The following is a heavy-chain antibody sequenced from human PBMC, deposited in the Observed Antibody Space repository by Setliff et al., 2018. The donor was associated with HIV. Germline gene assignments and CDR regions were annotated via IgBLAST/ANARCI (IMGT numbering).Heavy chain of an antibody. J-gene: IGHJ4*02. D-gene: IGHD3-22*01. Sequence: GGSLRLSCAASGFTFSRYWMHWVRQAPGKGLVWVSRINSDGSSTSYADSVKGRFTISRDNAKNSLYLQMNSLRAEDMAFYYCAKGASGYFHLYYFDYWGQGTLVTVSS. CDR1: GFTFSRYW. CDR2: INSDGSST. V-gene: IGHV3-74*01. CDR3: AKGASGYFHLYYFDY.